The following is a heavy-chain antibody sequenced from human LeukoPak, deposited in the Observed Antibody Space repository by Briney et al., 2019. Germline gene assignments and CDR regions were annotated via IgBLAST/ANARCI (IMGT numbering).Heavy chain of an antibody. CDR3: ASSSTKGGYFDY. D-gene: IGHD2-2*01. V-gene: IGHV1-69*13. CDR2: IIPIFGTT. J-gene: IGHJ4*02. CDR1: GGTFSSYA. Sequence: SVKVSCKASGGTFSSYAISWVRQAPGQGLEWMGGIIPIFGTTNYAQKFQGRVTITADESTSTAYMELSSLRSEDTAVYYCASSSTKGGYFDYWGQGTLVTVSS.